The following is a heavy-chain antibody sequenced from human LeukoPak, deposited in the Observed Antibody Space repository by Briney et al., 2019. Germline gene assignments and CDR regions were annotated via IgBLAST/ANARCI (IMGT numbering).Heavy chain of an antibody. CDR1: GFTFSSYW. V-gene: IGHV3-7*01. Sequence: GGSLRLSCAASGFTFSSYWMSWVRQAPGKGLEWVANIKQDGSEKHYVDSVKVRFTSSRDNAKNSLYLQMNSLRAEDTAVYYCARDLISPTVTTGYYFDYWGQGTLVTVSS. J-gene: IGHJ4*02. CDR3: ARDLISPTVTTGYYFDY. D-gene: IGHD4-17*01. CDR2: IKQDGSEK.